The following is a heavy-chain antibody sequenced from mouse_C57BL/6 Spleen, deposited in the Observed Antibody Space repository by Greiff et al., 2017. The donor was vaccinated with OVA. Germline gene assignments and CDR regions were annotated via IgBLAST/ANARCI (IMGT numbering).Heavy chain of an antibody. Sequence: QVQLQQSGAELVRPGASVKLSCKASGYTFTDYYINWVKQRPGQGLEWIARIYPGSGNTYYNEKFKGKATLTAEKSSSTAYMQLSSLTSEDSAVYFCARYSTSSYFDVWGTGTTVTVSS. CDR3: ARYSTSSYFDV. J-gene: IGHJ1*03. CDR1: GYTFTDYY. CDR2: IYPGSGNT. D-gene: IGHD2-5*01. V-gene: IGHV1-76*01.